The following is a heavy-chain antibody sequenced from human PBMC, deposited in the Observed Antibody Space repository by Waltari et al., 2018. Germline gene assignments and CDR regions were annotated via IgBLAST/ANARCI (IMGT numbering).Heavy chain of an antibody. CDR1: GFTVSSNY. Sequence: EVQLVESGGGLIQPGGSLRLSCAASGFTVSSNYMSWVRQAPGKGLEWVSVIYSGGSTYYADSVKGRFTISRDNSKNTLYLQMNSLRAEDTAVYYCARDGKANTDYFDYWGQGTLVIVSS. CDR2: IYSGGST. D-gene: IGHD1-1*01. CDR3: ARDGKANTDYFDY. J-gene: IGHJ4*02. V-gene: IGHV3-53*01.